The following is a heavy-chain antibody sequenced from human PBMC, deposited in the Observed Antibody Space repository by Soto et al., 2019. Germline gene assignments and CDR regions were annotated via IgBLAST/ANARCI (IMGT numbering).Heavy chain of an antibody. J-gene: IGHJ4*02. CDR3: ARGPDCGGDCYLYYFDY. D-gene: IGHD2-21*02. CDR2: INHSGST. V-gene: IGHV4-34*01. Sequence: ETLSLTCAVYGGSFSGYYWSWIRQPPGKGLEWIGEINHSGSTNYNPSLKSRVTISVDTSKNQFSLKLSSVTAADTAVYYCARGPDCGGDCYLYYFDYWGQGTLVTVSS. CDR1: GGSFSGYY.